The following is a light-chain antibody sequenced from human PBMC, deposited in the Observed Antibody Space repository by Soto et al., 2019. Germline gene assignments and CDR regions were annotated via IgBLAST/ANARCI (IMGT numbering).Light chain of an antibody. CDR3: QKYFGVPWT. V-gene: IGKV3-15*01. CDR2: GAS. Sequence: EIVMTQSPATLSVSAGDRSTLSCRARQSVSDNLAWYQQKPCQAPRLLIYGASIMATGVPARLSGSGYGTDFTLTSSSLQPEDVATYYCQKYFGVPWTSGQGTKVEI. CDR1: QSVSDN. J-gene: IGKJ1*01.